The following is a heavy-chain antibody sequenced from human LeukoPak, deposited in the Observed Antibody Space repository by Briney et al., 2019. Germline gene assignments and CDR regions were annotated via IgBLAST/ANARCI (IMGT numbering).Heavy chain of an antibody. CDR2: IYSGGST. V-gene: IGHV3-66*01. CDR3: ARGGGGLLSGTFDY. J-gene: IGHJ4*02. CDR1: GFTVSSNY. D-gene: IGHD2-15*01. Sequence: PGGSLRLSCAASGFTVSSNYMSWVRQAPGKGLEWVSVIYSGGSTYYADSVKGRFTISRDNPKNTLYLQMNSLRAEDTAVYYCARGGGGLLSGTFDYWGQGTLVTVSS.